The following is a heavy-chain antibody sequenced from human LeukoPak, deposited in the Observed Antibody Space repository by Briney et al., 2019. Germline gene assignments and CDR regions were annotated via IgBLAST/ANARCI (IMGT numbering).Heavy chain of an antibody. CDR3: ARPGYSSGSAPDY. D-gene: IGHD6-19*01. V-gene: IGHV1-2*02. Sequence: GASVKVSCKASGYTFTGYYMHWVRQAPGQGLEWMGWINPNSGGTNYAQKFQGRVTMTRDTSISTAYMELSRLRSDDTAVYYCARPGYSSGSAPDYWGQGTLVTVSS. CDR2: INPNSGGT. CDR1: GYTFTGYY. J-gene: IGHJ4*02.